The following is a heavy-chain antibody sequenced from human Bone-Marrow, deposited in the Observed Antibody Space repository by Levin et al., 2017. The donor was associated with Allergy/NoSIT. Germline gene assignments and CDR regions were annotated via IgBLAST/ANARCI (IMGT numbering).Heavy chain of an antibody. D-gene: IGHD2-15*01. V-gene: IGHV5-51*01. CDR3: AKRDCSGGRCYHAFDY. CDR2: IYPGDSDT. J-gene: IGHJ4*02. CDR1: GYSFTSYW. Sequence: KVSCKGSGYSFTSYWIGWVRQMPGKGLEWMGIIYPGDSDTRYSPSFEGQVTISVDKSISTAYLQWSSLKASDSAIYYCAKRDCSGGRCYHAFDYWGQGTRVTVSS.